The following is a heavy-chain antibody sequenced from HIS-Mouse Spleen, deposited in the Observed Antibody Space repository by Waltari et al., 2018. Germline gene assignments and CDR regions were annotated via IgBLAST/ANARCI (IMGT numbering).Heavy chain of an antibody. CDR1: GGSISSSSYY. CDR2: VYYSGST. J-gene: IGHJ2*01. CDR3: ARESPYSSSWYDWYFDL. Sequence: QLQLQESGPGLVKPSETLSLTCTVSGGSISSSSYYWGWIRQPPGKGLEGIESVYYSGSTSSNPALKSRVTISVATSKNQFSLKLSSVTAADTAVYYCARESPYSSSWYDWYFDLWGRGTLVTVSS. V-gene: IGHV4-39*07. D-gene: IGHD6-13*01.